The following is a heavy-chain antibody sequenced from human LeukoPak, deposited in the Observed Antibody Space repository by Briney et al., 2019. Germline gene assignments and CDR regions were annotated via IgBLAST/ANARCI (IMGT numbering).Heavy chain of an antibody. CDR3: ARDDQYCSGGSCYPTNWFDP. D-gene: IGHD2-15*01. J-gene: IGHJ5*02. Sequence: SVKVSCKASGGTFSSYAISWVRQAPGQGLEWMGGIIPIFGTANYAQKFQGRVTITADESTSTAYMELSSLRSEDTAVYYCARDDQYCSGGSCYPTNWFDPWGQGTLVTVSS. V-gene: IGHV1-69*13. CDR1: GGTFSSYA. CDR2: IIPIFGTA.